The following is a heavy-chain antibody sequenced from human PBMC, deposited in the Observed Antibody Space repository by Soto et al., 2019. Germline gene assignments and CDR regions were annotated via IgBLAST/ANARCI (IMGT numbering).Heavy chain of an antibody. CDR3: ARGLKWVQPHYFDL. V-gene: IGHV1-69*13. J-gene: IGHJ4*02. D-gene: IGHD1-1*01. Sequence: SVKVSCKASGGASNDYSFAWVRQTPGQGLEWMGGIIPMYRTTNYAQKFQGRVTLTADESTDTTYMHLSSLTSDDTAVYFCARGLKWVQPHYFDLWGPGTLVTVSS. CDR2: IIPMYRTT. CDR1: GGASNDYS.